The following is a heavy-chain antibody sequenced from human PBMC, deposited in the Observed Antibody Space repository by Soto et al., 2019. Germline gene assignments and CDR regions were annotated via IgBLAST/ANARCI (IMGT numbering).Heavy chain of an antibody. Sequence: ASVKVSCKASGYTFTSYGISWVRQAPGQGLEWMGWISAYNGNTNYAQKLQGRVTMTTDTSTSTAYMELRSLRSDDTAVYYCARVSGYCTNGVCPTPWLDPWGQGTLVTVSS. CDR3: ARVSGYCTNGVCPTPWLDP. V-gene: IGHV1-18*01. CDR2: ISAYNGNT. D-gene: IGHD2-8*01. CDR1: GYTFTSYG. J-gene: IGHJ5*02.